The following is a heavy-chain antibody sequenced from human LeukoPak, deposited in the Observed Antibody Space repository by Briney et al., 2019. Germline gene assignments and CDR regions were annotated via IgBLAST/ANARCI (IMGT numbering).Heavy chain of an antibody. D-gene: IGHD3-10*01. J-gene: IGHJ4*02. Sequence: GGSLRLSCAASGFTFSSYSMSWVRQASGKGLEWVSSISSSSSYIYYADSVKGRFTISRDNAKNSLYLQMNSLRAEDTAVYYCARDLMGTMVRGFYQSFDYWGQGTLVTVSS. CDR2: ISSSSSYI. CDR1: GFTFSSYS. CDR3: ARDLMGTMVRGFYQSFDY. V-gene: IGHV3-21*01.